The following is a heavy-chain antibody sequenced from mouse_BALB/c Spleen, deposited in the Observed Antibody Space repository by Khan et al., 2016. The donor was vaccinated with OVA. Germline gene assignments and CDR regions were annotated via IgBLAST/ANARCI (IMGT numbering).Heavy chain of an antibody. CDR1: GYIFSDYT. J-gene: IGHJ2*01. D-gene: IGHD1-1*01. Sequence: EVQLQQSGPELVKPGASVKISCKASGYIFSDYTMDWVKQSHGKSLEWIGDINPNNGDTFYNQKFKGKATLTVDQSSRTAFMELRSLTSADTSVYYCARTGYGSLGYWGQGTTLTVSS. CDR2: INPNNGDT. V-gene: IGHV1-18*01. CDR3: ARTGYGSLGY.